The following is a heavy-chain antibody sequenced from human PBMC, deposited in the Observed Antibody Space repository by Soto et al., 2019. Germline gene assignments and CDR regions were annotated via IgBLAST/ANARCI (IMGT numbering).Heavy chain of an antibody. J-gene: IGHJ4*02. CDR1: GDSVSNNSVA. CDR3: ARTLRGRGVKYLDD. D-gene: IGHD3-10*01. V-gene: IGHV6-1*01. CDR2: TYYRSKWHY. Sequence: PSQTLSLTCAISGDSVSNNSVAWNWVRQSPSRGLEWLGRTYYRSKWHYDYAPSVRSRITINPDTSKNHFSLQLNSVSPEDAAVYYCARTLRGRGVKYLDDWGQGTLVTAPQ.